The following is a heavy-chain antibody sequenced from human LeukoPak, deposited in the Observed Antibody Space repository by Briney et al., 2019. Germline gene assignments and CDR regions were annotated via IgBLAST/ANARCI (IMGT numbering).Heavy chain of an antibody. D-gene: IGHD3-22*01. J-gene: IGHJ4*02. CDR3: ARDSVYYYDSSGYKY. CDR2: IKQDGSEK. CDR1: GFTFSSYW. Sequence: GGSLRLSCAASGFTFSSYWMIWVRQAPGKGLEWVANIKQDGSEKYYVDSVKGRFTISRDNAKNSLYLQMNSLRAEDTAVYYCARDSVYYYDSSGYKYWGQGTLVTVSS. V-gene: IGHV3-7*01.